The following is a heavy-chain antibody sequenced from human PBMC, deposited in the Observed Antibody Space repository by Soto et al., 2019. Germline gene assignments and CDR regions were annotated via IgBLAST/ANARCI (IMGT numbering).Heavy chain of an antibody. Sequence: QVQLVQSGAEVKKPGSSVKVSCKASVGTFSCYAISWVRQAPGQGLEWMGGIIPIFGTANDAQEFKGRVTIIADESTSTAYMEPSSLSSEDAAVCYCAKEVVVAATGWFDPWCQGTLVTVSS. D-gene: IGHD2-15*01. CDR1: VGTFSCYA. CDR3: AKEVVVAATGWFDP. V-gene: IGHV1-69*01. J-gene: IGHJ5*02. CDR2: IIPIFGTA.